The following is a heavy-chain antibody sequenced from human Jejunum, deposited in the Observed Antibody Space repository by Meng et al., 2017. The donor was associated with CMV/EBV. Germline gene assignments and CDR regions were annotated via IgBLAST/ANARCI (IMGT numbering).Heavy chain of an antibody. CDR3: AKSTSGTWSTFDS. J-gene: IGHJ4*02. CDR2: ISGSGGGNI. V-gene: IGHV3-23*01. CDR1: GFVFGTYS. Sequence: SGFVFGTYSMSWARQAPGKGLEWVSSISGSGGGNIYYVDSVKGRFTVSRDNSKNTLYLQMNVLGAEDTAVYYCAKSTSGTWSTFDSWGQGTLVTVSS. D-gene: IGHD6-13*01.